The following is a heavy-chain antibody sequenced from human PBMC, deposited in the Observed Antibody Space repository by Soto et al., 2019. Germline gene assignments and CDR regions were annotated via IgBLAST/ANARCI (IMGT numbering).Heavy chain of an antibody. D-gene: IGHD3-10*01. V-gene: IGHV3-7*05. Sequence: EVHLVESGGGLVQPGGSLRLSCAASGFSFSNYGMTWVRQAPGKGLEWVANINPDGGATYYVESVKGRFSISRDNAKNSLYLQMSNLRAEYTAVYYCAKAFYNGNSDFGYWGQGTLVTVSS. CDR2: INPDGGAT. CDR1: GFSFSNYG. CDR3: AKAFYNGNSDFGY. J-gene: IGHJ4*02.